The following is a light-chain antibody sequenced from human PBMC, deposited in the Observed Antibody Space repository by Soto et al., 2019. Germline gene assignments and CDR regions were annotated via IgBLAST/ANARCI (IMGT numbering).Light chain of an antibody. CDR1: SNDIGGYKY. CDR3: SSYTTTSPYV. Sequence: QSVLTQPASVSGSPGQSITISCTGSSNDIGGYKYVSWYQQHPDKAPKLLIYEVSSRPSGVSNRFSGSKSGNTASLTISGLLAEDEADYYCSSYTTTSPYVFGTGTKVTVL. CDR2: EVS. J-gene: IGLJ1*01. V-gene: IGLV2-14*01.